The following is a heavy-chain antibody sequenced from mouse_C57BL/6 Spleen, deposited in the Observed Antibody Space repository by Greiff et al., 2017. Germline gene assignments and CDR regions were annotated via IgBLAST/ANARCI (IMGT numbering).Heavy chain of an antibody. Sequence: EVQVVESGGGLVQPGGSLSLSCAASGFPFTDYYMSWVRQPPGQALEWLGFIRNKANGYTTEYSASVKGRFTISRDNSQSILYLQMNALRAEDSATYYCARSAQADYWGQGTTLTVSS. J-gene: IGHJ2*01. CDR3: ARSAQADY. CDR1: GFPFTDYY. V-gene: IGHV7-3*01. CDR2: IRNKANGYTT. D-gene: IGHD3-2*02.